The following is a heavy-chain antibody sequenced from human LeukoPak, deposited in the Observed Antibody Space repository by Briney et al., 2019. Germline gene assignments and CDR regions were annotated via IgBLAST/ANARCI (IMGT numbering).Heavy chain of an antibody. D-gene: IGHD3-22*01. J-gene: IGHJ4*02. V-gene: IGHV4-59*08. CDR2: IYYSGST. Sequence: PSETLSLTCTVSGGSISSYYWSWIRQPPGKGLEWIGYIYYSGSTNYTPSLKSRVTISVDTSKNQFSLKLSSVTAADTAVYYCARHAGLRTYYYDSSGYYYFDYWGQGTLVTVSS. CDR3: ARHAGLRTYYYDSSGYYYFDY. CDR1: GGSISSYY.